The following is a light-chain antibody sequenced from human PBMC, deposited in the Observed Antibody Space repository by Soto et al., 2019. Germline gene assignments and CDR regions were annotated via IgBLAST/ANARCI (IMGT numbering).Light chain of an antibody. J-gene: IGLJ2*01. CDR2: EVT. CDR1: SSDIGGYNY. V-gene: IGLV2-8*01. CDR3: SSYGGSINKLV. Sequence: QSALTQPPSVSGSPGQSVTISCTGTSSDIGGYNYVSWYQHHPGKNPILLIFEVTNRPSGIPDRFSGSKSGNTASLTVSGLQPDEEDDYYCSSYGGSINKLVFGGGTKVTVL.